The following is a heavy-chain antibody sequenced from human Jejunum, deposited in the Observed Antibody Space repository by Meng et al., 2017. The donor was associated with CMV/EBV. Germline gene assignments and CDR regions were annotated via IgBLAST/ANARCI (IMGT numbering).Heavy chain of an antibody. D-gene: IGHD3-3*01. Sequence: SCAASGITFSTSAMHWVRQAPGKGLEYVSAISSNGDRTYYTDSVKGRFTISRDNAKNTLYLQMGSLRTEDTAVYYCASWNGHYNGYWGQGTLVTVSS. J-gene: IGHJ4*02. CDR1: GITFSTSA. V-gene: IGHV3-64*02. CDR2: ISSNGDRT. CDR3: ASWNGHYNGY.